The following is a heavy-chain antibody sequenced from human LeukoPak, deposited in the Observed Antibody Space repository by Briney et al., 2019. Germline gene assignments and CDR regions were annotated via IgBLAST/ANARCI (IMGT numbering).Heavy chain of an antibody. CDR1: GGSISSSSYY. J-gene: IGHJ4*02. Sequence: PSETLSLTCTVSGGSISSSSYYWGWIRQPPGKGLEWIGSIYYSGSTYYNPSLKSRVTISVDTSKNQFSLKLSSVTAADTAVYYCARLGEDIVVVPAAPSVDYWGQGTLVTVSS. V-gene: IGHV4-39*01. CDR2: IYYSGST. D-gene: IGHD2-2*01. CDR3: ARLGEDIVVVPAAPSVDY.